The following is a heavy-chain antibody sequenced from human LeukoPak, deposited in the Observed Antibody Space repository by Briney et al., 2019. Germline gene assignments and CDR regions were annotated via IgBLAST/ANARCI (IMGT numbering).Heavy chain of an antibody. CDR1: DDSISSYY. J-gene: IGHJ6*03. CDR2: IHYIGST. D-gene: IGHD6-13*01. V-gene: IGHV4-59*13. Sequence: PSETLSLTCTFSDDSISSYYWSWIRQSPGKGLEWIGHIHYIGSTSYNRSLKSRVTISIDTSKRSFSLRLSSVTAADTAVYYCAREDSSSWRYYYYMDVWGKGTTVTVSS. CDR3: AREDSSSWRYYYYMDV.